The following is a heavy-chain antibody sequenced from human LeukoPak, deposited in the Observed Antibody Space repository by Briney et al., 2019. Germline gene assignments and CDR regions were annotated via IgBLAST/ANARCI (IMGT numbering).Heavy chain of an antibody. CDR2: ISGSGGST. CDR3: ARGRIRPLDY. CDR1: GFTFSSYA. J-gene: IGHJ4*02. Sequence: GGSLRLSCAASGFTFSSYAMSWVRQAPGKGLDWVSAISGSGGSTYYADSVKGRFTISRDNSKNTLYLQMNSLRAEDTAVYYCARGRIRPLDYWGQGTLVTVSS. V-gene: IGHV3-23*01. D-gene: IGHD1-1*01.